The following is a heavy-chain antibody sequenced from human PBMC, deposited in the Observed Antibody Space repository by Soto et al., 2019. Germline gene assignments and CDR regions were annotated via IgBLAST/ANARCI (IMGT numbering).Heavy chain of an antibody. J-gene: IGHJ6*02. CDR3: ARAGVRGMDV. V-gene: IGHV1-8*01. Sequence: QVQLVQSGAEVKKPGASVKVSCKASGYTFTSYDINWVRQATGQGLEWLGWMNPNSANTGYAQKSQGRGPMTRNTSISTAYTELSSLRSEDTAVYYCARAGVRGMDVWGQGTTVTVSS. D-gene: IGHD3-10*01. CDR1: GYTFTSYD. CDR2: MNPNSANT.